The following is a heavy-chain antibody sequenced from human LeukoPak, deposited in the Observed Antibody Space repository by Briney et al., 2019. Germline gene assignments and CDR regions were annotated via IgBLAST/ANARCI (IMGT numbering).Heavy chain of an antibody. D-gene: IGHD3-22*01. J-gene: IGHJ4*02. CDR1: GFTYSSYE. Sequence: GVSLTLSCAASGFTYSSYEMKSTPGPPGKGLEWVAYISTSGSTIYHADSVKGRFTISRDNAKNSLFLQMNSLRAEDTAVYYCARRGYYDSSGYLFDYWGQGTLVTVSS. CDR2: ISTSGSTI. CDR3: ARRGYYDSSGYLFDY. V-gene: IGHV3-48*03.